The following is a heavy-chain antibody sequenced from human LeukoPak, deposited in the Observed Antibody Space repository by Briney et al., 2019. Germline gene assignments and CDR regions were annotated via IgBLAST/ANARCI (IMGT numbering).Heavy chain of an antibody. CDR2: IKQDGSEK. CDR1: GFTSSSAW. Sequence: GGSLRLSCAASGFTSSSAWMSWVRQAPGKGLEWVANIKQDGSEKYYVDSLKGRFTISRDNAKNLLYLQMNSLTAEDTAIYYCARSLRVAVAASYWGQGTLVTVSS. D-gene: IGHD6-19*01. J-gene: IGHJ4*02. CDR3: ARSLRVAVAASY. V-gene: IGHV3-7*01.